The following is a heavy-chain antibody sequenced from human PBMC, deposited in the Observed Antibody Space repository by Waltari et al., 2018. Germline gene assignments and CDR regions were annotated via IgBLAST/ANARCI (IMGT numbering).Heavy chain of an antibody. CDR2: FFYRDVT. Sequence: QLQLHESGPGLVKPSETLSLTCTVSGDSISSRGYFWAWVRQPPGKGLEWVASFFYRDVTQYNASRKSRVTVSGDTCKNQVSRKLTSVTAADTGVYYCAGRRSGSNPFDYWGQGTLVTVSS. V-gene: IGHV4-39*01. CDR1: GDSISSRGYF. J-gene: IGHJ4*02. D-gene: IGHD1-26*01. CDR3: AGRRSGSNPFDY.